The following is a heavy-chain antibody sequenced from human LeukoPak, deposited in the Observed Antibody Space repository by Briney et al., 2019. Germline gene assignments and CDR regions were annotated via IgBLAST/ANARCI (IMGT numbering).Heavy chain of an antibody. CDR2: ISNYNGNT. D-gene: IGHD4-17*01. J-gene: IGHJ4*02. V-gene: IGHV1-18*01. CDR3: ARDLMGYGDYVSDY. Sequence: ASVKVSCKASGYTFTNYGITWVRQAPGQGLEWMGWISNYNGNTKYAQKLQGRVTMTTDTSTTTAYMELRSLRSDDTAVYYCARDLMGYGDYVSDYWGQGTLVTVSS. CDR1: GYTFTNYG.